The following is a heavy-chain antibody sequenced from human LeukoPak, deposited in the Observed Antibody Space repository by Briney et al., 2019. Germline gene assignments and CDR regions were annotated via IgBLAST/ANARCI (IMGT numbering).Heavy chain of an antibody. V-gene: IGHV3-23*01. CDR2: ISGSGGST. Sequence: GGSLRLSCAASGFTFSSYAMSWVRQAPGKGLDWVSAISGSGGSTYYADSVKGRFTISRDNSKHTLYLQMNSLRAEDPAVYYCAKDERIAAAGFRYSGQGTLVTVSS. D-gene: IGHD6-13*01. CDR1: GFTFSSYA. J-gene: IGHJ4*02. CDR3: AKDERIAAAGFRY.